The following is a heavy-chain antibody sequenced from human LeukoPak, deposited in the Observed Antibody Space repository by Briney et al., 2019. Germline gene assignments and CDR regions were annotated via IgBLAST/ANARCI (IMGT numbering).Heavy chain of an antibody. CDR2: IGIDSGNT. Sequence: GGSLRFSCAASGFTFSDYSMNWVRQAPGKGLEWISYIGIDSGNTNYADSVKGRFTISGDKAKNSLYLQMNSLRVEDTAVYYCARDYKYAFDNWGQGTLVTVSS. V-gene: IGHV3-48*01. D-gene: IGHD5-24*01. J-gene: IGHJ4*02. CDR1: GFTFSDYS. CDR3: ARDYKYAFDN.